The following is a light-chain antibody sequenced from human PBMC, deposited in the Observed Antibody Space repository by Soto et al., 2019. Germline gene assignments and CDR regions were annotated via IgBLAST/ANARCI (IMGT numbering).Light chain of an antibody. CDR2: KAS. CDR3: QQYNSYST. Sequence: DIQMTQSPSTLSGSVGDRVTLTCRASQTISSWLAWYQRKPGKAPKLLIYKASTLKSGVPSRLSGSGSGTEFTLTISSMQPDDFATYYCQQYNSYSTFGQGTKVDIK. CDR1: QTISSW. J-gene: IGKJ1*01. V-gene: IGKV1-5*03.